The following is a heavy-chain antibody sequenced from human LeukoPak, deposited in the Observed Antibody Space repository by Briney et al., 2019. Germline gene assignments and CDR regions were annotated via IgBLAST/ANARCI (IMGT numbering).Heavy chain of an antibody. J-gene: IGHJ4*02. CDR1: GYTFTSYY. D-gene: IGHD5-24*01. Sequence: ASVKVSCKASGYTFTSYYMHWVRQAPGQGLEWMGIINPSGGSTSYAQKFQGRVTMTRDMSTSTVYMELNSLRAEDTAVYYCAKASEDGYYWGQGTLVTVSS. CDR2: INPSGGST. CDR3: AKASEDGYY. V-gene: IGHV1-46*01.